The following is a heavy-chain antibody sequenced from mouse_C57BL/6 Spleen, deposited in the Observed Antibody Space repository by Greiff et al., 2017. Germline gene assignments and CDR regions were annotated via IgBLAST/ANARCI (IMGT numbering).Heavy chain of an antibody. CDR1: GYSITSGYY. D-gene: IGHD2-5*01. CDR3: ARDSNYVFFDY. Sequence: EVQLKESGPGLVKPSQSLSLICSVTGYSITSGYYWNWIRQFPGNKLEWMGYISYDGSNNYNPSLKNRISITRDTSKNQFFLKLNSVTTEDTATYYCARDSNYVFFDYWGQGTTLTVSS. J-gene: IGHJ2*01. CDR2: ISYDGSN. V-gene: IGHV3-6*01.